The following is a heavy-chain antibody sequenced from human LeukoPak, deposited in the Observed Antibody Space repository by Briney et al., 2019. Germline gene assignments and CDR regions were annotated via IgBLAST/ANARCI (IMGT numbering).Heavy chain of an antibody. Sequence: GGSLRLSCGASGFTFSNYWMSWVRQAPGKGLEWVINISQDGSGKNYADSVEGRFTISRDNSKNTLYLQMNSLGAEDTAVYYCAKSAGGYATPLDYWGQGTLVTSSS. D-gene: IGHD5-12*01. CDR3: AKSAGGYATPLDY. CDR1: GFTFSNYW. J-gene: IGHJ4*02. V-gene: IGHV3-7*01. CDR2: ISQDGSGK.